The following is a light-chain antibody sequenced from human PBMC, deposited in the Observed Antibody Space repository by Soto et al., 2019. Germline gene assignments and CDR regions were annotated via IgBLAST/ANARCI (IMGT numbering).Light chain of an antibody. V-gene: IGKV1-5*01. CDR3: QPYNSYAWT. CDR2: DAS. Sequence: DIQMTQSPSTLSASVGDRVSITCRASQSISSWLAWYQQKPGKAPKLLIYDASSLESGVPSRFGGSGSGTEFALTITSLQPDDFATYYCQPYNSYAWTVGRGTKV. CDR1: QSISSW. J-gene: IGKJ1*01.